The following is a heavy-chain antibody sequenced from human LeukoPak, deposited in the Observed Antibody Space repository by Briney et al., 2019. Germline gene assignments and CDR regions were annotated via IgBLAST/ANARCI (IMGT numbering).Heavy chain of an antibody. CDR3: AKAPHGGGGGINYNYHYGRDV. CDR1: AFTFDDYA. CDR2: ISWNSVSI. J-gene: IGHJ6*04. Sequence: GGSPRLSCAASAFTFDDYAMHWVRQAPGKGLEWVSGISWNSVSIGYADSVKGRFTISRDNAKNSLYLEMNSLRAEDTALYYCAKAPHGGGGGINYNYHYGRDVWGKGTRVTVSS. D-gene: IGHD3-10*01. V-gene: IGHV3-9*01.